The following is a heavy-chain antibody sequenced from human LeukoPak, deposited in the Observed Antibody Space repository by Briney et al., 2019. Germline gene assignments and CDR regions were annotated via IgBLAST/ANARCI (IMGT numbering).Heavy chain of an antibody. Sequence: PGGSLRLSCAASGFTFSSYAMHWVRQAPGKGLEWVAVISYDGSNKYYADSVKGRFTISRDNSKNTLYPQMNSLRAEDTAVYYCARDGALDYWGQGTLVTVSS. D-gene: IGHD1-26*01. CDR3: ARDGALDY. CDR2: ISYDGSNK. CDR1: GFTFSSYA. V-gene: IGHV3-30*04. J-gene: IGHJ4*02.